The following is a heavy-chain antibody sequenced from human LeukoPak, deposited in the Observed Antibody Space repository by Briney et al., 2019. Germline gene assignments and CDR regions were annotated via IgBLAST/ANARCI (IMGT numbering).Heavy chain of an antibody. J-gene: IGHJ1*01. CDR3: ARQERYYGSGSYTYFQH. CDR1: GGSISSYF. CDR2: IYYSGST. V-gene: IGHV4-59*08. D-gene: IGHD3-10*01. Sequence: SETPSLTCTVSGGSISSYFWSWIRQPPGKGLEWIGYIYYSGSTNYNPSLKSRVIISVDTSKNQFSLILSSVTAADTAVYYCARQERYYGSGSYTYFQHWGQGTLVTVSS.